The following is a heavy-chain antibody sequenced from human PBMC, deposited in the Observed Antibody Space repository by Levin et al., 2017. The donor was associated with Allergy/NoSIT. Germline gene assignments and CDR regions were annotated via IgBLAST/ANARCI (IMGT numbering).Heavy chain of an antibody. Sequence: GGSLRLSCAASGFTFSSYAMSWVRQAPGKGLEWVSAINGYGSTINYADSVKGRFTISRDNSKNTLYVQMNSLRAGDTAVYYCVREGDCTGTSCYYFDYWGQGTLVTVSS. V-gene: IGHV3-23*01. J-gene: IGHJ4*02. CDR1: GFTFSSYA. CDR2: INGYGSTI. CDR3: VREGDCTGTSCYYFDY. D-gene: IGHD2-2*01.